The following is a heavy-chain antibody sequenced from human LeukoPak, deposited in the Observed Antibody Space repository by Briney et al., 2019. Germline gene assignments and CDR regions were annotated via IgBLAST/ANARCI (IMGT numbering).Heavy chain of an antibody. CDR2: ISGSGGST. Sequence: GGSLGLSCAASGFTFSSYAMSWVRQAPGKGLEWVSAISGSGGSTYYADSVKGRFTISRDNSKNTLYLQMNSLRAEDTAVYYCAKAFTGAVAGSRGLGYWGQGTLLTVSS. J-gene: IGHJ4*02. V-gene: IGHV3-23*01. D-gene: IGHD6-19*01. CDR3: AKAFTGAVAGSRGLGY. CDR1: GFTFSSYA.